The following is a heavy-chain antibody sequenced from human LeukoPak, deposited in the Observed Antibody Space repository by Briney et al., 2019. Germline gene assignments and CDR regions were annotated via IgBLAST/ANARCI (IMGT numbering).Heavy chain of an antibody. J-gene: IGHJ4*02. D-gene: IGHD6-13*01. CDR2: INHSGST. Sequence: SETLSLTCAVYGGSFSGYYWSRIRQPPGKGLEWIGEINHSGSTNYNPSLKSRVTISVDTSKNQFSLKLSSVTAADTAVYYCARAVGVGGSSWYHYWGQGTLVTVSS. V-gene: IGHV4-34*01. CDR3: ARAVGVGGSSWYHY. CDR1: GGSFSGYY.